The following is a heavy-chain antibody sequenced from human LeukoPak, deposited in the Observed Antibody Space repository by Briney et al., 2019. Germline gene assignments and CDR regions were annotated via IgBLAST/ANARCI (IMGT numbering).Heavy chain of an antibody. CDR2: ISGSGGST. CDR3: AKDRSYYDSSDHAFDI. D-gene: IGHD3-22*01. J-gene: IGHJ3*02. V-gene: IGHV3-23*01. CDR1: GFTLSSYA. Sequence: PGGSLRLSCAASGFTLSSYAMSWVRQAPGKGLEWVSAISGSGGSTYYADSVKGRFTNSRDNSKNTLYLQMNSLRAEDTAVYYCAKDRSYYDSSDHAFDIWGQGTMVTVSS.